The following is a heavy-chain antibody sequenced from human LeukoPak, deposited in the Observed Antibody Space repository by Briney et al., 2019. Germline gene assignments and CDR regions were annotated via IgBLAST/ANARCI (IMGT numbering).Heavy chain of an antibody. CDR1: GGSFSGYY. V-gene: IGHV4-34*01. CDR3: ARKRRALYGMDV. CDR2: INHSGST. D-gene: IGHD1-26*01. J-gene: IGHJ6*02. Sequence: ASETLSLTCAVYGGSFSGYYWSWIRQPPGKRLEWIGEINHSGSTNYNPSLKSRVTISVDTSKNQFSLKLSSVTAADTAVYYCARKRRALYGMDVWGQGTTVTVSS.